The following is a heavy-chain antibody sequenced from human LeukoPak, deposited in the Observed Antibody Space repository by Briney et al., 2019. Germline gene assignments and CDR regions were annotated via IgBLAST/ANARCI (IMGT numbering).Heavy chain of an antibody. CDR1: GYTFTSYD. CDR3: ARMYSSSSGKYYFDY. CDR2: MNPNSGNT. Sequence: ASVKVSCKASGYTFTSYDINWVRQATGQGLEWMGWMNPNSGNTGYAQKFQGRVTITRNTSISTAYMELSSPRSEDTAVYYCARMYSSSSGKYYFDYWGQGTLVTVSS. V-gene: IGHV1-8*03. J-gene: IGHJ4*02. D-gene: IGHD6-6*01.